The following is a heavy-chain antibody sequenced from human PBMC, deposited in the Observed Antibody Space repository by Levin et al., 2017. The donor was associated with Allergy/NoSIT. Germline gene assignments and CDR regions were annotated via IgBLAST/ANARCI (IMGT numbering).Heavy chain of an antibody. CDR1: GYTFTSYG. CDR3: ASHLSGYCSSTSCYAAYFDY. D-gene: IGHD2-2*01. J-gene: IGHJ4*02. Sequence: ASVKVSCKASGYTFTSYGISWVRQAPGQGLEWMGWISAYNGNTNYAQKLQGRVTMTTDTSTSTAYMELRSLRSDDTAVYYCASHLSGYCSSTSCYAAYFDYWGQGTLVTVSS. V-gene: IGHV1-18*01. CDR2: ISAYNGNT.